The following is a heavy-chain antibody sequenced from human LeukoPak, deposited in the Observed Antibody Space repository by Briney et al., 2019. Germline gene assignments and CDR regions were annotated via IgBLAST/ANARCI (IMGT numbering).Heavy chain of an antibody. V-gene: IGHV3-48*01. D-gene: IGHD3-22*01. CDR1: GFTFSSYS. CDR3: ARSMGRGHYYVADY. Sequence: TGGSLRLSCAASGFTFSSYSMNWGRQTPEKGLGLVSLISIGSSKNYYADPVKGRFTITRHNAKNSLFLQMNSLRVEDTAVYYSARSMGRGHYYVADYWGQGTLVTVST. CDR2: ISIGSSKN. J-gene: IGHJ4*02.